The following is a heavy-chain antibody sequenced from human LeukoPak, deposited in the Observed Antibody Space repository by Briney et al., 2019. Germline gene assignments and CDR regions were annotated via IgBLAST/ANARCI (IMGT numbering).Heavy chain of an antibody. CDR1: GISFSSHG. V-gene: IGHV3-33*01. CDR2: IWYDGSNI. Sequence: GTSLRLSCAASGISFSSHGMHWVRQAPGKGLEWVAVIWYDGSNIYYADSVKGRFTISRDNAKNTLYLQMNSLRAEDTAVYYCARASGIDWYFDLWGRGTLVTVSS. CDR3: ARASGIDWYFDL. D-gene: IGHD1-26*01. J-gene: IGHJ2*01.